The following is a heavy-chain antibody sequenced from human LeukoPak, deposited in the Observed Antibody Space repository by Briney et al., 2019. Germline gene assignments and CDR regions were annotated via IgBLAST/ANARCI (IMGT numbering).Heavy chain of an antibody. V-gene: IGHV1-18*01. CDR2: INPYDGNT. J-gene: IGHJ2*01. CDR1: GYTFTNYD. Sequence: GASVKVSCKASGYTFTNYDISWVRQAPGQRLEWMGWINPYDGNTNYAQNLQGRVTMTTDTSTSTAYMELRSLRSDDTAVHYCARGGGGWYFDLWGRGTLVTVSS. D-gene: IGHD3-16*01. CDR3: ARGGGGWYFDL.